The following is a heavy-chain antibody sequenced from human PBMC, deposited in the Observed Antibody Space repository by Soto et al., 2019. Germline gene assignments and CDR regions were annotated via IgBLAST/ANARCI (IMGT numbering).Heavy chain of an antibody. Sequence: LRLSSAASGFTFSRYAMHWVRQAPGEGLEWVAVISRDGSSKYYGDSVKGRFTVSRDNSNNTLYLSMTSLRPDDTAVFYCARSRNGAVPDSINFWGQGTLVTV. V-gene: IGHV3-30-3*01. J-gene: IGHJ4*02. CDR2: ISRDGSSK. D-gene: IGHD2-8*01. CDR3: ARSRNGAVPDSINF. CDR1: GFTFSRYA.